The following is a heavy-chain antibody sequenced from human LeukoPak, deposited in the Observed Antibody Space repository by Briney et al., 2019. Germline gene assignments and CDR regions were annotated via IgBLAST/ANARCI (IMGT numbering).Heavy chain of an antibody. Sequence: GGSLRLSCAASGFTFSSYSMNWVRQAPGKGLEWVSSISSSSSYIYYADSVKGRFTISRDNAKNSLYLQMNSLRAEDTAVYYCARDFLWIAAAGKKLEANSWGQGTLVTVSS. D-gene: IGHD6-13*01. CDR3: ARDFLWIAAAGKKLEANS. V-gene: IGHV3-21*01. J-gene: IGHJ4*02. CDR1: GFTFSSYS. CDR2: ISSSSSYI.